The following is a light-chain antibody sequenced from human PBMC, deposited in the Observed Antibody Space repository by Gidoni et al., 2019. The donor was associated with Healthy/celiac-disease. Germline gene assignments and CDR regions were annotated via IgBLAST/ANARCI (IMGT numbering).Light chain of an antibody. V-gene: IGKV3-20*01. Sequence: EIVLTQSPGTLSLSPGARATLSCRASQSVSSSYLDWYQQKPGQAPRLLIYGASSRATGIPDRCSGSGSGTDFTLTISRLEPEDFAVYYCQQYGSSPLTFGGGTKVEIK. J-gene: IGKJ4*01. CDR2: GAS. CDR3: QQYGSSPLT. CDR1: QSVSSSY.